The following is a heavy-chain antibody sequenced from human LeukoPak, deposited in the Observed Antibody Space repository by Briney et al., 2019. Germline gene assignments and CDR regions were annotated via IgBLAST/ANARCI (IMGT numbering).Heavy chain of an antibody. CDR3: ARGVLAGYDSSGYPFYNWSNP. D-gene: IGHD3-22*01. CDR2: INPNSGGT. CDR1: GYTFTDYY. Sequence: ASVKVSCKASGYTFTDYYIHWVRQAPGQGLEWMGWINPNSGGTKYAQKFQGRVTMTRDTSISTAYMELSRLRSDDTAVYYCARGVLAGYDSSGYPFYNWSNPWGQGALVTVSS. V-gene: IGHV1-2*02. J-gene: IGHJ5*02.